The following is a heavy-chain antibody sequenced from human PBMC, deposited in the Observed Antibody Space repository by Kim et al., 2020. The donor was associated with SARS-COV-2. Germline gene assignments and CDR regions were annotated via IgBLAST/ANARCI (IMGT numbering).Heavy chain of an antibody. CDR3: AREPGCSSTSCYDWFDP. CDR1: GYTFTSYG. Sequence: ASVKVSCKASGYTFTSYGISWVRQAPGQGLEWMGWISAYNGNTNYAQKLQGRVTMTTDTSTSTAYMELRSLRSDDTAVYYCAREPGCSSTSCYDWFDPWGQGTLVTVSS. D-gene: IGHD2-2*01. J-gene: IGHJ5*02. CDR2: ISAYNGNT. V-gene: IGHV1-18*01.